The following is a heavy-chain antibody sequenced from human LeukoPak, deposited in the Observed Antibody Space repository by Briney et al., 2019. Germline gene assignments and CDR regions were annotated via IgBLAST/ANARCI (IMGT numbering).Heavy chain of an antibody. CDR1: GFTFSSYW. D-gene: IGHD2-8*02. J-gene: IGHJ5*02. CDR2: INQNGGEK. V-gene: IGHV3-7*05. CDR3: ARVLTGATNWFDP. Sequence: GGSLRLSCAASGFTFSSYWMSWVRQAPGKGLEWVANINQNGGEKYYVDSVKGRFTISRDNAKNSLYLQMNSLRAEDTAVYYCARVLTGATNWFDPWGQGTLVTVSS.